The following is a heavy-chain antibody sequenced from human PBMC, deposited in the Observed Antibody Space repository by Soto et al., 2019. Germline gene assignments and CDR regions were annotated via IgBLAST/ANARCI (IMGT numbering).Heavy chain of an antibody. D-gene: IGHD6-13*01. CDR2: IDPIDSYT. J-gene: IGHJ4*02. V-gene: IGHV5-10-1*01. CDR1: GYTFTAYW. Sequence: GESLKISCKGSGYTFTAYWITWVRQVPGKGLEWMGRIDPIDSYTYYSPSFQGHVTISVDKSISTAYLQWSSLKASDTAMYYCVRHPPGDGIWYDYWGQGSLVTVSS. CDR3: VRHPPGDGIWYDY.